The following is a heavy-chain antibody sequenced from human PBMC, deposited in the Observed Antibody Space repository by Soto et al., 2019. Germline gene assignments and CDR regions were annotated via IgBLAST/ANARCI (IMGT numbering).Heavy chain of an antibody. D-gene: IGHD3-10*01. V-gene: IGHV1-69*13. CDR3: ATMGQETTFYGSGSGFDMEV. J-gene: IGHJ4*01. Sequence: ASVKVSCKASGCTFSSYAISWVRQAPGQGLEWMGGIIPLFGTAKYAQKFQGRVTITVDESTRTGYMELSSLRSEDTAVYYCATMGQETTFYGSGSGFDMEVWGQGTLVIVSS. CDR2: IIPLFGTA. CDR1: GCTFSSYA.